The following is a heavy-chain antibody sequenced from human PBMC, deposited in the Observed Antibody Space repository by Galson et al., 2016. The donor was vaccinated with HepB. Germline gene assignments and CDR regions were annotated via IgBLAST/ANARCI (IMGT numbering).Heavy chain of an antibody. V-gene: IGHV3-23*01. Sequence: SLRLSCAASGFPTFTNFAMSWVRQAPGKGLEWVSVISGSGDSTYYADSVKGRFTTSRDNSKKTLFLQMDSLRAEDTAVYYCAFSWGGCSSTTCYFDFDFWGQGTLVTVSS. J-gene: IGHJ4*02. CDR3: AFSWGGCSSTTCYFDFDF. CDR2: ISGSGDST. D-gene: IGHD2-2*01. CDR1: GFPTFTNFA.